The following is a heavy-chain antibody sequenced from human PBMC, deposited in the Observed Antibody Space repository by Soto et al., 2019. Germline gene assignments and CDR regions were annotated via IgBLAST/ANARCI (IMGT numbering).Heavy chain of an antibody. J-gene: IGHJ4*02. D-gene: IGHD6-19*01. CDR3: AHRLEGYVSGWSQVCFDY. CDR2: IYWDDDK. CDR1: GFSTSTSGVG. Sequence: SGPTLVNPTQTLTLTCSFSGFSTSTSGVGVGWIRQPPGKALEWLAVIYWDDDKRYSPSLQSRLTISKDASKNQVVLTMTNMDPVDTATYYCAHRLEGYVSGWSQVCFDYWGQGAPVTVSS. V-gene: IGHV2-5*02.